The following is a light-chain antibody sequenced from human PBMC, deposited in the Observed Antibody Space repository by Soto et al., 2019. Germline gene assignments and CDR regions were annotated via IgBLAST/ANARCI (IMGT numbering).Light chain of an antibody. V-gene: IGKV3D-7*01. CDR2: GAS. CDR3: QQDSELPLT. J-gene: IGKJ4*01. CDR1: QSLSGTY. Sequence: EIVMTQSPASLSLSPGERATLSCRASQSLSGTYLSWYQQKPGQAPRLIIYGASTRATGIPARFSGSGSGTDFTLTISSLQPEDFAVYYCQQDSELPLTFGGGTKVEIK.